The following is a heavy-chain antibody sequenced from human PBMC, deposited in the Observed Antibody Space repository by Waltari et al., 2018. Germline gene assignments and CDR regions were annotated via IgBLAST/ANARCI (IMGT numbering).Heavy chain of an antibody. CDR2: IYYSGST. CDR1: GGSISSHY. CDR3: ARGSRTVADY. Sequence: QVQLQGSGPGLVKPSETLSLTCTVSGGSISSHYWSWIRQPPGKGLEWIGYIYYSGSTNYNPSLKSRVTISVDTSKNQFSLKLSSVTAADTAVYYCARGSRTVADYWGQGTLVTVSS. J-gene: IGHJ4*02. V-gene: IGHV4-59*11. D-gene: IGHD4-17*01.